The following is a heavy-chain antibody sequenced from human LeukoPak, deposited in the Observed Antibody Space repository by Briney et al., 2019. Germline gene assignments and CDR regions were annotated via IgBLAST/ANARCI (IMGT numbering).Heavy chain of an antibody. CDR1: GYTFTGYY. CDR2: INPNSGGT. J-gene: IGHJ3*02. Sequence: GASVKVSCKASGYTFTGYYMHWVRQAPGQGLEWMGWINPNSGGTNYAQKFQGRVTMTRDTSISTAYMELSRLRSDDTAVYYCATSIHYAFNAFDIWGQGTMVTVSS. V-gene: IGHV1-2*02. D-gene: IGHD2-21*01. CDR3: ATSIHYAFNAFDI.